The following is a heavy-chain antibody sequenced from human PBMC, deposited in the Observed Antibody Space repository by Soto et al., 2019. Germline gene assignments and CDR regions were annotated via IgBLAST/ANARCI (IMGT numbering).Heavy chain of an antibody. CDR3: VIDSRAKLSSS. Sequence: SVKVSCKASGGTFSSYRINWVRQAPGQGLEWVGGIVPIYRTADYAQKFQGRVTITADESARTSYMELRSLKSQDTAVYYCVIDSRAKLSSSWGQATFLTVSS. J-gene: IGHJ4*02. CDR1: GGTFSSYR. CDR2: IVPIYRTA. D-gene: IGHD6-13*01. V-gene: IGHV1-69*13.